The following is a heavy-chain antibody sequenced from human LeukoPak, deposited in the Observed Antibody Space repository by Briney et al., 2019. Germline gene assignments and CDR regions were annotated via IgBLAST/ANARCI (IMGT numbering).Heavy chain of an antibody. J-gene: IGHJ4*02. CDR1: GGSIGSGTYY. Sequence: SETLSLTCTVSGGSIGSGTYYWGWIRQPPGKGPEWIGSVYYIGSTFYNPSLKSRLTISIDTSKNQFSLKLSSVTAADTAVYYCASIAVAGAIDYWGQGTLVTVSS. D-gene: IGHD6-19*01. CDR2: VYYIGST. V-gene: IGHV4-39*07. CDR3: ASIAVAGAIDY.